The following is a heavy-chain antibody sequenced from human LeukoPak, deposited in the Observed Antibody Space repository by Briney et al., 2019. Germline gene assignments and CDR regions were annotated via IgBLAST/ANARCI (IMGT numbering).Heavy chain of an antibody. D-gene: IGHD2-2*01. V-gene: IGHV5-51*01. J-gene: IGHJ6*03. Sequence: GESLKISCKYSGNRFTSNWIVWVRQMPGKGLEWMGTIYPDDSDARYSTSFEGQVIISVDKSSTTAYLQSSLKASDTAMYYCARRVVVPAASPYYYYYMDVWGKGTTVTVSS. CDR3: ARRVVVPAASPYYYYYMDV. CDR2: IYPDDSDA. CDR1: GNRFTSNW.